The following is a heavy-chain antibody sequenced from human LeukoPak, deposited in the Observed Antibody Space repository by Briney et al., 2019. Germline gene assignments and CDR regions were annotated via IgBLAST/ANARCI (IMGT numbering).Heavy chain of an antibody. CDR1: GFSLSTSGVG. CDR2: IYWHDDE. J-gene: IGHJ5*02. CDR3: AHLSSMVTTGYFDP. Sequence: SGPTLVNPTQTLTLTCTFSGFSLSTSGVGLGWIRQPPGKALERIALIYWHDDERYSPALGSRLTITKDTSKSQVHLTITNMGPEDTATYYCAHLSSMVTTGYFDPWGQGILVTVSS. D-gene: IGHD5-18*01. V-gene: IGHV2-5*01.